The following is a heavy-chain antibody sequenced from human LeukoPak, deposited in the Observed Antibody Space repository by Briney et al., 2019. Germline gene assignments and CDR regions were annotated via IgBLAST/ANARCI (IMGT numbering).Heavy chain of an antibody. D-gene: IGHD2-2*01. V-gene: IGHV4-4*07. J-gene: IGHJ4*02. CDR1: GGSISSYY. CDR2: IYTSGST. Sequence: PSETLSLTCTVSGGSISSYYWSWIRQPAGKGLEWIGRIYTSGSTNYNPSLKSRVTMSVDTSKNRFSLKLSSVTAADTAVYYCASAGGSTSSAVYDYWGQGTLVTVSS. CDR3: ASAGGSTSSAVYDY.